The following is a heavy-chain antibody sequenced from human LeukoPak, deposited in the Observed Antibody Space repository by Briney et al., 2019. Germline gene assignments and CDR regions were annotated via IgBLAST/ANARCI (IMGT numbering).Heavy chain of an antibody. V-gene: IGHV3-21*01. CDR1: GFTFSSYS. CDR2: ISSSSSYI. Sequence: GGSLRLSCAASGFTFSSYSMNWVRQAPGKGLEWVSSISSSSSYIYYADSVKGRFTISRDNAKNSLYLQMNSLRAEDTAVYYCAGECVPGYSSSWYLYYYYGMDVWGQGTTVTVSS. D-gene: IGHD6-13*01. CDR3: AGECVPGYSSSWYLYYYYGMDV. J-gene: IGHJ6*02.